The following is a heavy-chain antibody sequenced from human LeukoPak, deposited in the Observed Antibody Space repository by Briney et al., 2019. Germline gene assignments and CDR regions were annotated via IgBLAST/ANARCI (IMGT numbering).Heavy chain of an antibody. Sequence: PGGSLRLSCAASGFTLSDYYMSWIRQAPGKGLEWVSYIGGSSSYTNYADSVKGRFTISRDNTENSLYLQMSSLRAEDTAVYYCARDPAHGGRDGYYYYGMDVWGQGTTVTVSS. J-gene: IGHJ6*02. D-gene: IGHD5-24*01. CDR1: GFTLSDYY. V-gene: IGHV3-11*06. CDR2: IGGSSSYT. CDR3: ARDPAHGGRDGYYYYGMDV.